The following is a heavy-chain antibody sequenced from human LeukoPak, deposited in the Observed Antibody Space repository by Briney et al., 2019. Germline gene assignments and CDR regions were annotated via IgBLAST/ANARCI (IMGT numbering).Heavy chain of an antibody. V-gene: IGHV3-23*01. CDR1: GFTFSSYA. Sequence: SGGSLRLSCAASGFTFSSYAMSWVRQAPGKGLEWVSAISGSGGSTYYADSVKGRFTISRDNSKNTLYLQMNSLRAEDTAVYYCAKDHYYDSGYFDYWGQGTLVTVSS. J-gene: IGHJ4*02. CDR2: ISGSGGST. CDR3: AKDHYYDSGYFDY. D-gene: IGHD3-22*01.